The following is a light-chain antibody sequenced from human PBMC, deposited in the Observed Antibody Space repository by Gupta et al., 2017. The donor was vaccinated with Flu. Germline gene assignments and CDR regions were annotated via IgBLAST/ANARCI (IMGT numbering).Light chain of an antibody. Sequence: EIVLTQSPGTLSLSPGEGATLSCRASQSLSSRSLAWYQQKPGQAPRLLMYGASSRATGVPDRFSGSGSGTDFTLTISRLEPEDFAVYYCKQDRSFGQGTKLEIK. CDR1: QSLSSRS. V-gene: IGKV3-20*01. CDR2: GAS. J-gene: IGKJ2*03. CDR3: KQDRS.